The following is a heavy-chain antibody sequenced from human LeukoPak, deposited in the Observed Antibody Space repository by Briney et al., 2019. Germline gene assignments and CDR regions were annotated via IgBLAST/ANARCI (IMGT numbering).Heavy chain of an antibody. CDR3: ARDSAPVRASWYFDL. CDR2: VHSSGST. J-gene: IGHJ2*01. D-gene: IGHD1-26*01. CDR1: GDSFRNHY. V-gene: IGHV4-59*11. Sequence: SETLSLTCTVSGDSFRNHYWTWIRQPPGKTLEWIGYVHSSGSTKYNPSLRSRVTISLDTSKNQFSLKLSSVTAADTAVYYCARDSAPVRASWYFDLWGRGTLVTDSS.